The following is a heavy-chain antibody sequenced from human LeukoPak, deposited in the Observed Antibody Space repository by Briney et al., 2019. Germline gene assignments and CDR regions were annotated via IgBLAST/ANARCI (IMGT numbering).Heavy chain of an antibody. CDR2: ISGSGHDI. J-gene: IGHJ5*01. V-gene: IGHV3-11*04. D-gene: IGHD6-6*01. CDR3: TRDPRHFDS. Sequence: GGSLRLSCAASGFTFSDSYMTWVRQAPGKGVEWVAYISGSGHDINYSDSVKRRFTISRDNAKNSLYLQMSSLRVEDTAVYYCTRDPRHFDSCGQGTLVTVSS. CDR1: GFTFSDSY.